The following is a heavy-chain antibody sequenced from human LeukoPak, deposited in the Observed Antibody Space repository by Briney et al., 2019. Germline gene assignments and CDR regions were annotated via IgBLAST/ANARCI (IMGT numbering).Heavy chain of an antibody. Sequence: SETLSLTCTVSGGSITNYYWSWIRQPPGKGLEWIGFIYYSGDTAYNPSLRSRVTMSVDTSKNQFSLQLRSMTTADTAVYYCARGALLAAAGDYWGQGTLVTVSS. J-gene: IGHJ4*02. CDR1: GGSITNYY. D-gene: IGHD6-13*01. CDR2: IYYSGDT. V-gene: IGHV4-59*01. CDR3: ARGALLAAAGDY.